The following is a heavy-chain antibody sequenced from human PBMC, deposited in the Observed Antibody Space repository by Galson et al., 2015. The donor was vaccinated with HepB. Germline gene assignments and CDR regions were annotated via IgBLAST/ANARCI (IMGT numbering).Heavy chain of an antibody. J-gene: IGHJ4*02. Sequence: SLRLSCAASGFTFSSYSMNWVRQAPGKGLEWVSSISSSSSYIYYADSVKGRFTISRDNAKNSLYLQMNSLRAEDTAVYYCVRDSSGGDCYDYWGQGTLVTVSS. CDR2: ISSSSSYI. D-gene: IGHD2-21*02. V-gene: IGHV3-21*01. CDR3: VRDSSGGDCYDY. CDR1: GFTFSSYS.